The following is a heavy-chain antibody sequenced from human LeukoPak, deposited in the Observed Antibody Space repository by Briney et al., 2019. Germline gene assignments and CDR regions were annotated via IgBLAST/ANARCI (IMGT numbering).Heavy chain of an antibody. CDR3: AKSRYYYYYMDV. CDR1: GFTFSSYG. V-gene: IGHV3-23*01. Sequence: PGGTLRLSCAASGFTFSSYGMSWVRQAPGKGLEWVSAISGSGGSTYYADSVKGRFTISRDNSKNSLYLQMNSLRAEDTALYYCAKSRYYYYYMDVWGKGTTVTVSS. CDR2: ISGSGGST. J-gene: IGHJ6*03.